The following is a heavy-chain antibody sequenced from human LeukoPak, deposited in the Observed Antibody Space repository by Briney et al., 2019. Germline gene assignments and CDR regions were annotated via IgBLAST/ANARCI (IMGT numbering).Heavy chain of an antibody. CDR2: IYHSGTT. V-gene: IGHV4-38-2*02. CDR1: GYSITSGYY. CDR3: TRDRSALDT. Sequence: SETLSLTCTVSGYSITSGYYWGWVRQPPGKGLEWIGSIYHSGTTYYNPSLKSRVTISVDTSKNQFSLKLSSVTAADTAMYYCTRDRSALDTWGQGTMVTVSS. J-gene: IGHJ3*02.